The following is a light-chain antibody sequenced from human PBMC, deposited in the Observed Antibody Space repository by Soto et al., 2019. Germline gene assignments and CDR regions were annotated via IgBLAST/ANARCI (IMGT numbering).Light chain of an antibody. J-gene: IGLJ7*01. Sequence: QSALTQPASVSGSPGQSITISCTGTSSDVGGYNYVSWYQQHPGKAPKLMIYEVSNRPSGVSNRFSGSKSGNTASLTISGLLAEDEADYYCSSYTSSSTAVFGGGIQLTVL. CDR1: SSDVGGYNY. CDR3: SSYTSSSTAV. V-gene: IGLV2-14*01. CDR2: EVS.